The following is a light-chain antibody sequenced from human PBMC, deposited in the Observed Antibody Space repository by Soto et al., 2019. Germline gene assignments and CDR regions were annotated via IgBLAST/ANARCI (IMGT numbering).Light chain of an antibody. Sequence: DIQMTQSPSSLSASVGDRVTITCRASQSISSYLNWYQQKPGKAPMLLIYAASSLQSGVPSKFSGTRSGTVFTLTISSLQPEDFATYFCQQSYSTPRTFGQGIKGEIK. CDR2: AAS. CDR1: QSISSY. V-gene: IGKV1-39*01. CDR3: QQSYSTPRT. J-gene: IGKJ1*01.